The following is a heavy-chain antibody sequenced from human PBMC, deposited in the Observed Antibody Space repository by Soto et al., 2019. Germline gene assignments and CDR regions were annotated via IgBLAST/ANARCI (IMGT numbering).Heavy chain of an antibody. CDR3: ARDLKGFLYNWNPFDY. Sequence: PGGSLRLSCAASGFTFSSYIMNWVRQAPGKGLKRVSYISSSSSTIYYADSVKGRFTISRDNAKNSLYLQMNSLRAEDTAVYYCARDLKGFLYNWNPFDYWGQGTLVTVSS. CDR1: GFTFSSYI. V-gene: IGHV3-48*01. D-gene: IGHD1-20*01. J-gene: IGHJ4*02. CDR2: ISSSSSTI.